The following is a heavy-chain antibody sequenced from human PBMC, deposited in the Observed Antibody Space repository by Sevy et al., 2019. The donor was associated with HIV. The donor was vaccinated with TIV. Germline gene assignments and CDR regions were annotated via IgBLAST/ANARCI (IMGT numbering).Heavy chain of an antibody. CDR1: GFTFSDYY. V-gene: IGHV3-11*01. D-gene: IGHD6-19*01. CDR2: ISSSGSTI. CDR3: AGEEWLEHDAFDI. J-gene: IGHJ3*02. Sequence: RGSLRLSCAASGFTFSDYYMSWIRQAPGKGLEWVSYISSSGSTIYYADSVKGRFTISRDTAKNSLYLQMNSLRAEDTAVYYCAGEEWLEHDAFDIWGQGTMVTVSS.